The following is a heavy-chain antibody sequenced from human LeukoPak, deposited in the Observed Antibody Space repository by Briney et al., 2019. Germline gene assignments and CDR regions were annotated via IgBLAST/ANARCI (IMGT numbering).Heavy chain of an antibody. V-gene: IGHV3-48*01. CDR3: ARTLERDLDH. CDR1: GFTFSRYH. CDR2: ISIISSTI. Sequence: HPGGSLRLSCAASGFTFSRYHMNWVRQAPGKGLEWVSYISIISSTIYYADSVKGRFTISRDDAKNSVFLQMNSLRAEYTGVHDFARTLERDLDHWGQGTLVTVSS. J-gene: IGHJ4*02.